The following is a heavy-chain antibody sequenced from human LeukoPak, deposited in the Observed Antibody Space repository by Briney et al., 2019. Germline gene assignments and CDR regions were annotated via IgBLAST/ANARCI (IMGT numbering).Heavy chain of an antibody. CDR1: GGTFSSYA. CDR3: AREALNCGGDCYSYSYYGMDV. Sequence: GASVKVSCKASGGTFSSYAISWVRQAPGQGLEWMGRIIPILGIANYAQKFQGRVTITSDKSTSTDYMELSSLRSEDTAVYYCAREALNCGGDCYSYSYYGMDVWGQGTTVTVSS. CDR2: IIPILGIA. J-gene: IGHJ6*02. V-gene: IGHV1-69*04. D-gene: IGHD2-21*02.